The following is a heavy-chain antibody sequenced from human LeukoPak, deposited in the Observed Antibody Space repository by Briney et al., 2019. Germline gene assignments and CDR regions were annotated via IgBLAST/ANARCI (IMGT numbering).Heavy chain of an antibody. CDR1: GFAFSVAW. J-gene: IGHJ4*02. V-gene: IGHV3-74*03. CDR2: IKSEGSGT. Sequence: GGSLRLSCAASGFAFSVAWMHWVRQAPGKGLVWVSVIKSEGSGTAYADSVKGRFTISRDNAKNTVYLQMNSLRDEDAAVYYCAKDYFGSLEYWGQGSLVTVSA. D-gene: IGHD2/OR15-2a*01. CDR3: AKDYFGSLEY.